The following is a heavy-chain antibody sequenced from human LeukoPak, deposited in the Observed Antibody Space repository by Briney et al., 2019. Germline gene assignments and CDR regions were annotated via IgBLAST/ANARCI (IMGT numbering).Heavy chain of an antibody. Sequence: SQTLSLTCAISGDSVSSNSAAWNWIRQSPSRGLEWLGRTYYRSKWYNDYAVSVKSRITINPDTSKNQFSLQLNSVTPEDTAVYYCAREPPLTAKVSIAAAGFDLWGRGTLVTVSS. CDR3: AREPPLTAKVSIAAAGFDL. CDR2: TYYRSKWYN. CDR1: GDSVSSNSAA. V-gene: IGHV6-1*01. D-gene: IGHD6-13*01. J-gene: IGHJ2*01.